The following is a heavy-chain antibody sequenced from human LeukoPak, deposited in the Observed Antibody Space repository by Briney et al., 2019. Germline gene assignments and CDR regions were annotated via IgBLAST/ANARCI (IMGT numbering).Heavy chain of an antibody. CDR1: GGTFSSYA. CDR3: ARALHEYSSSWLDY. CDR2: IIPIFGTA. J-gene: IGHJ4*02. V-gene: IGHV1-69*06. Sequence: GASVKVSCKASGGTFSSYAISWVRQAPGQGLEWMGGIIPIFGTANYAQKFQGRVTITADKSTSTAYMELSSLRSEDTAVYYCARALHEYSSSWLDYWGQGTLVTVSS. D-gene: IGHD6-13*01.